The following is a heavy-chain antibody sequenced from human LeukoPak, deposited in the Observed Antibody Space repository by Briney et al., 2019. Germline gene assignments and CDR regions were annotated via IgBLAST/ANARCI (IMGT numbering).Heavy chain of an antibody. CDR1: GGSISSSSYY. CDR2: IYYSGST. D-gene: IGHD5-24*01. Sequence: SETLSLTCTVSGGSISSSSYYWGWIRQPPGKGLEWIGSIYYSGSTYYNPSLKSRVTISVDTSKNQFSLKLSSVTAADTAVYYCARLRDGYSYWGQGTLVTVSS. CDR3: ARLRDGYSY. V-gene: IGHV4-39*07. J-gene: IGHJ4*02.